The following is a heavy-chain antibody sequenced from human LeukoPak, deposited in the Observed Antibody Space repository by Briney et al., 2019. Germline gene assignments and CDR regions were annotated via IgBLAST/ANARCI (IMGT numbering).Heavy chain of an antibody. CDR1: GGSISSSNW. J-gene: IGHJ5*02. CDR2: IYHSGST. CDR3: ARRISNWFDP. Sequence: SSETLSLTCAVSGGSISSSNWWSWVRQPPGKGLEWIGEIYHSGSTNYNPSLKSRVTISVDTSKNQFSLKLSSVTAADTAVYYCARRISNWFDPWGQGTLVTVSS. D-gene: IGHD2-15*01. V-gene: IGHV4-4*02.